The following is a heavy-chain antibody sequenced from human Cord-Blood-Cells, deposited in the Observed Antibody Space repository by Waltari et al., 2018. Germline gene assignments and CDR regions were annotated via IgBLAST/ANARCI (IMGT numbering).Heavy chain of an antibody. CDR3: ARAARDWDGNWYFDL. Sequence: QVQLVQSGAEVKKPGSSVTVSCKASGGTFSSYAISWVRQAPGQGLEWMGGIIPIFGTANYAQKFQGRVTITADKSTSTAYMELSSLRSEDTAVYYCARAARDWDGNWYFDLWGRGTLVTVSS. J-gene: IGHJ2*01. D-gene: IGHD3-9*01. V-gene: IGHV1-69*06. CDR1: GGTFSSYA. CDR2: IIPIFGTA.